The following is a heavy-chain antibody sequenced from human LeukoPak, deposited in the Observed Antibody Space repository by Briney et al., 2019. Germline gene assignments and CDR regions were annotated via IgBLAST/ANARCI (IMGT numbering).Heavy chain of an antibody. CDR1: GGSFSVYY. J-gene: IGHJ4*02. Sequence: SETLSLTCAVYGGSFSVYYWSWIRQPPGKGLEWIGEINHSGSTNYNPSLKSRATISVDTSKNQFSLKLSSVTAADTAVYYCARGCARDYYDSSGYYLDYFDYWGQGTLVTVSS. D-gene: IGHD3-22*01. V-gene: IGHV4-34*01. CDR2: INHSGST. CDR3: ARGCARDYYDSSGYYLDYFDY.